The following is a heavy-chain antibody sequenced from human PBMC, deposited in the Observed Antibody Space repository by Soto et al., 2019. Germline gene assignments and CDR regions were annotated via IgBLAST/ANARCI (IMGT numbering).Heavy chain of an antibody. CDR1: GFTFSSYS. J-gene: IGHJ6*02. D-gene: IGHD1-26*01. CDR2: ISSSSSYI. V-gene: IGHV3-21*01. CDR3: ARDWEGSYYYYGMDV. Sequence: GGSLRLSCAASGFTFSSYSMNWVLQAPWKGLEWVSSISSSSSYIYYADSVKGRFTISRDNAKNSLYLQMNSLRAEDTAVYYCARDWEGSYYYYGMDVWGQGTTVTVSS.